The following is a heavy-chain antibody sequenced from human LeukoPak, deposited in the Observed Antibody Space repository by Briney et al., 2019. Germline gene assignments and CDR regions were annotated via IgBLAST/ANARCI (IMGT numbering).Heavy chain of an antibody. Sequence: ASVKVSCKASGYTFTGYYMHWVRQAPGQGLEWMGWINPNSGGTNYAQKFQGRVTMTRDTSISTAYMELSRLRSDDTAVYYCTRDLLWFGELLPHYYYYGMDVWGQGTTVTVSS. CDR1: GYTFTGYY. J-gene: IGHJ6*02. V-gene: IGHV1-2*02. CDR3: TRDLLWFGELLPHYYYYGMDV. D-gene: IGHD3-10*01. CDR2: INPNSGGT.